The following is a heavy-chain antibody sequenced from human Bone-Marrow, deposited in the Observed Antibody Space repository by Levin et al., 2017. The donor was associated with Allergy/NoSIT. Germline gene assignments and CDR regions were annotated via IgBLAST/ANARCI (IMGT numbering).Heavy chain of an antibody. D-gene: IGHD3-10*01. V-gene: IGHV4-34*01. CDR1: GGSFSGYY. CDR3: ARVRARKIMDV. Sequence: ESLKISCAVYGGSFSGYYWSWIRQPPGKGLEWIGEINHSGSTNYNPSLKSRVTISVDTSKNQFSLKLSSVTAADTAVYYCARVRARKIMDVWGKGTTVTVSS. CDR2: INHSGST. J-gene: IGHJ6*03.